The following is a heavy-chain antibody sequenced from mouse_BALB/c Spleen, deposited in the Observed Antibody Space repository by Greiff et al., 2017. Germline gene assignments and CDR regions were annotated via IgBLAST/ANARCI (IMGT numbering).Heavy chain of an antibody. J-gene: IGHJ4*01. D-gene: IGHD2-2*01. Sequence: EVKLVESGGGLVKLGGSLKLSCAASGFTFSSYYMSWVRQTPEKRLELVAAINSNGGSTYYPDTVKGRFTISRDNAKNTLYLQMSSLKSEDTALYYCARDGYDGDYYAMDYWGQGTSVTVSS. CDR1: GFTFSSYY. V-gene: IGHV5-6-2*01. CDR2: INSNGGST. CDR3: ARDGYDGDYYAMDY.